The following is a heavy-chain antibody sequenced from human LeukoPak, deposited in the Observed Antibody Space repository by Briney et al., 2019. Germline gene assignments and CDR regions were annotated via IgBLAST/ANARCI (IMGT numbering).Heavy chain of an antibody. D-gene: IGHD6-13*01. CDR2: IKEDGSEE. CDR3: ASWIYSSSWSHFDY. V-gene: IGHV3-7*01. CDR1: GFTFSSYW. Sequence: PGGSLRLSCAASGFTFSSYWMSWVRQAPGKGLEWVAKIKEDGSEEYYVDSVKGRFSISRDNAKNSLYLQVNSLRAEDTAVYYCASWIYSSSWSHFDYWGQGTLVTVSS. J-gene: IGHJ4*02.